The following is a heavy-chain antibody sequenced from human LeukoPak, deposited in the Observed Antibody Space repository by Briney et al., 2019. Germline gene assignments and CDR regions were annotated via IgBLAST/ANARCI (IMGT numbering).Heavy chain of an antibody. CDR3: ARTDYYYSYFDP. V-gene: IGHV3-21*01. CDR2: ISDASRNI. Sequence: GGSLRLSCAASGFTFSGYSMNWVRQAPGKGLEWVSSISDASRNIYYADSVKGRFTVSRDNAKSSLYLQMNSLRAEDTAVYYCARTDYYYSYFDPWGQGTLVTVSS. CDR1: GFTFSGYS. D-gene: IGHD3-22*01. J-gene: IGHJ5*02.